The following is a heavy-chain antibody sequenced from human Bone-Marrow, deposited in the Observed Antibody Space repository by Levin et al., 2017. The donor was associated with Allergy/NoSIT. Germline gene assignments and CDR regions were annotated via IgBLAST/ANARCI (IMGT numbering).Heavy chain of an antibody. CDR3: ARYCSSTSCYWSYAFDI. CDR2: ISYDGSNK. CDR1: GFTFSSYA. Sequence: GESLKISCAASGFTFSSYAMHWVRQAPGKGLEWVAVISYDGSNKYYADSVKGRFTISRDNSKNTLYLQMNSLRAEDTAVYYCARYCSSTSCYWSYAFDIWGQGTMVTVSS. D-gene: IGHD2-2*01. J-gene: IGHJ3*02. V-gene: IGHV3-30-3*01.